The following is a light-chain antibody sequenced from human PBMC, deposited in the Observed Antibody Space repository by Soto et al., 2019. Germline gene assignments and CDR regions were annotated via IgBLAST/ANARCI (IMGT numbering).Light chain of an antibody. V-gene: IGLV2-14*03. CDR2: DVS. Sequence: QSALTQPASVSGSPGQSITIPCTGTSSDIGGYDHVSWYQQHPGKAPKLIVYDVSNRPSGVSDRFSGSKSANTASLTISGLQAEYEADYYCNSYTTSSSLYVFGTGTKLTVL. CDR3: NSYTTSSSLYV. CDR1: SSDIGGYDH. J-gene: IGLJ1*01.